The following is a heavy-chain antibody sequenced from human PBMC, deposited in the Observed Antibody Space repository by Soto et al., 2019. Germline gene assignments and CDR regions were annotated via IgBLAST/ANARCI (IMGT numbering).Heavy chain of an antibody. CDR1: GDSVTSGSHH. CDR3: AACYAGFGGRGE. D-gene: IGHD3-16*01. V-gene: IGHV4-61*03. Sequence: QVQLQESGPGLVKPSETLSLTCTVSGDSVTSGSHHWSWIRQPPGKGLEWVGQFQYSGSSNYNPSLERRLGISFDASKNHFFLMLKSVTASEPAVYYCAACYAGFGGRGEWGQGTLVTVSS. CDR2: FQYSGSS. J-gene: IGHJ4*02.